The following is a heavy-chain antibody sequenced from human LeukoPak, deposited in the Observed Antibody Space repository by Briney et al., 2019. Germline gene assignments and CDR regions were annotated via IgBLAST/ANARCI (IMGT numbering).Heavy chain of an antibody. Sequence: SETLSLTCAVYGGSFSGYYWSWIRQPPGKGLEGIGEINHCGSTNYNPSLKSRVTISVDTSKNQFSLKLSSVTAADTAVYYCARGLKNYWGQGTLVTVSS. CDR1: GGSFSGYY. CDR3: ARGLKNY. J-gene: IGHJ4*02. V-gene: IGHV4-34*01. CDR2: INHCGST.